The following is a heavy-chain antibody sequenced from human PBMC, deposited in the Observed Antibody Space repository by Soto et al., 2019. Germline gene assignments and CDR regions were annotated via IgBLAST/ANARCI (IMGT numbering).Heavy chain of an antibody. CDR1: GGSISSSSYY. V-gene: IGHV4-39*01. J-gene: IGHJ4*02. CDR3: ARHIAGGLAAAGTAVDY. CDR2: IYYSGST. D-gene: IGHD6-13*01. Sequence: QLQLQESGPGLVKPSETLSLTCTVSGGSISSSSYYWGWIRQPPGKGLEWIGSIYYSGSTYYNPSIKSRVTISVDTSKNQFSLKLSSVTAADTAVYYCARHIAGGLAAAGTAVDYWGQGTLVTVSS.